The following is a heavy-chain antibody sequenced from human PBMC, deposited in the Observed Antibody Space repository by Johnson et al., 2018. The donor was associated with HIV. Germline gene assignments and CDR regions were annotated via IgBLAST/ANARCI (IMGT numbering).Heavy chain of an antibody. CDR1: GFIFDDYG. J-gene: IGHJ3*02. Sequence: VQLVESGGGVVRPGGSLRLSCAASGFIFDDYGMSWVRQAPGKGLEWVSGINWNGGNTGYEDSVKGRFTISRDNAKNSLYLQMNNLRAEDTALYFCARDRGYSGYDWGAFDIWGQGTMVTVSS. CDR2: INWNGGNT. D-gene: IGHD5-12*01. CDR3: ARDRGYSGYDWGAFDI. V-gene: IGHV3-20*04.